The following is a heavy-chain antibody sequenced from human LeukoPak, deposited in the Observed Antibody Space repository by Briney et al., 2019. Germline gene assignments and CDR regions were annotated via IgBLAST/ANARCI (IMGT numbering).Heavy chain of an antibody. CDR3: ARKALPGNWFDP. CDR1: GDSISSYY. J-gene: IGHJ5*02. V-gene: IGHV4-4*07. CDR2: IYASGST. Sequence: SETLSLTCTVSGDSISSYYWSWIRQPAGKGLEWIGRIYASGSTNYNPSLKSRITMSLDTSKNQFSLNLSSVTAADTAVYYCARKALPGNWFDPWGQGTLVTVSS.